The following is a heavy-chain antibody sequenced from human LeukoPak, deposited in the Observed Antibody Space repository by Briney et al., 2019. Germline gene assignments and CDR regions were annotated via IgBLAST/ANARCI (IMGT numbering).Heavy chain of an antibody. V-gene: IGHV3-30*04. D-gene: IGHD5-12*01. Sequence: GGSLRLSCAASGFSFSSYAMHWVRQAPGKGLEWVAFMSYDGNEKHYADSAKGRFTISRDDSKNTLYLQMNSLRAGDTAVYFCASEFREDHSGSQYFQHWGQGTLVSVSS. J-gene: IGHJ1*01. CDR3: ASEFREDHSGSQYFQH. CDR2: MSYDGNEK. CDR1: GFSFSSYA.